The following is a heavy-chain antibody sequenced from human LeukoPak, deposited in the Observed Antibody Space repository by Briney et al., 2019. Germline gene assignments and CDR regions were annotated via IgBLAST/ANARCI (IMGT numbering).Heavy chain of an antibody. D-gene: IGHD6-19*01. J-gene: IGHJ4*02. V-gene: IGHV1-69*04. Sequence: SVKVSCKASGGTFSSYAISCVRQAPGQGLEWMGRIIPILGIANYAQKFQGRVTITADKSTSTAYMELSSLRSEDTAVYYCATGIAVAGTIPLDYWGQGTLVTVSS. CDR3: ATGIAVAGTIPLDY. CDR2: IIPILGIA. CDR1: GGTFSSYA.